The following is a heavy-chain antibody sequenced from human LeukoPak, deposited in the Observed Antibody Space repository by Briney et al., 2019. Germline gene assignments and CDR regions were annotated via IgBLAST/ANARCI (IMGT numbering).Heavy chain of an antibody. CDR1: GGSFSGYY. CDR3: ARGISAVSLEGFDY. D-gene: IGHD6-13*01. V-gene: IGHV4-34*01. Sequence: PSETLSLTCAVYGGSFSGYYWSWIRQPPGKGLEWIGEINHSGSTNYNPSLKSRVTISVDTSKNQFSLKLSSVTAADTAVYYCARGISAVSLEGFDYWGQGTLVTVSS. CDR2: INHSGST. J-gene: IGHJ4*02.